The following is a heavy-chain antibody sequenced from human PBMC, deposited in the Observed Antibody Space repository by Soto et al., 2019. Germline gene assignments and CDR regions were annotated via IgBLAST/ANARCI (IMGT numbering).Heavy chain of an antibody. CDR2: IYYSGST. V-gene: IGHV4-31*03. J-gene: IGHJ6*02. CDR3: ARGGSVGYSYGYWGSFYYYGMDV. Sequence: QVQLQESGPGLVKPSQTLSLTCTVSGGSISSGGYYWSWIRQHPGKGLEWIGYIYYSGSTYYNPSLKSRVTISVDTSKNQFSLKLSSVTAADTAVYYCARGGSVGYSYGYWGSFYYYGMDVWGQGTTVTVSS. CDR1: GGSISSGGYY. D-gene: IGHD5-18*01.